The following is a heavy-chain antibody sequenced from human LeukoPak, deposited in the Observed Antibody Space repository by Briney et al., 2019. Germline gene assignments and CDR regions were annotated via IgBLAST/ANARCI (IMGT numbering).Heavy chain of an antibody. CDR1: GFTFSSYS. D-gene: IGHD4-23*01. V-gene: IGHV3-21*01. Sequence: PGGSLRLSCAASGFTFSSYSMNWVRQAPGKGLEWVSSITSSSSHIYDADSAKGRFTISRDNAKNSLYLQMNSLRAEDTAVYFCARETVGIDFWGQGTLVTVSS. J-gene: IGHJ4*02. CDR3: ARETVGIDF. CDR2: ITSSSSHI.